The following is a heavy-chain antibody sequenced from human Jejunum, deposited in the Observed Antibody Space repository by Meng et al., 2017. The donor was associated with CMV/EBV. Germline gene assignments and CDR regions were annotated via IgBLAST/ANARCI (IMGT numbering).Heavy chain of an antibody. CDR1: GFPCSSFG. D-gene: IGHD4-17*01. V-gene: IGHV3-33*06. CDR2: IWYDGSNK. CDR3: AKDGGYGDQHDAFDI. Sequence: GFPCSSFGMAWVRQAPGKGLEWVAVIWYDGSNKYYADSVKGRFTISRDNSKNTLFLQMNSLRAEDTAVYYCAKDGGYGDQHDAFDIWGQGTMVTVSS. J-gene: IGHJ3*02.